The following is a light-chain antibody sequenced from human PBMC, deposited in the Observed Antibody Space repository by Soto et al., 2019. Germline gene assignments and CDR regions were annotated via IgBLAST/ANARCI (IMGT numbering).Light chain of an antibody. CDR3: QSYDSSLSAVV. V-gene: IGLV1-40*01. J-gene: IGLJ2*01. CDR1: SSNIGAGYD. Sequence: QSVLTQPPSVSGAPGQRVTISCTGSSSNIGAGYDVPWYQQLPGKAPKLLIYGNNNRPSGVPDRFSGSKSGTSASLAITGLQAEDEADYYCQSYDSSLSAVVFGGGTKLTVL. CDR2: GNN.